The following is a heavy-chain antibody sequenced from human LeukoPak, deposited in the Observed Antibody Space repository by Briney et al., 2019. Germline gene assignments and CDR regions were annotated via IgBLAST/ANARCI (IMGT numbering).Heavy chain of an antibody. Sequence: SETLSLTCTVSGGSIRSASYYWSWIRQPAGKGLEWIGRIFTSGSTNYNPSLRSRVTISVDTSKNQFSLKLSSVTAADTAVYYCAREMGVYYYDSSGYFFDYWGQGTLVTVSS. CDR3: AREMGVYYYDSSGYFFDY. CDR2: IFTSGST. CDR1: GGSIRSASYY. V-gene: IGHV4-61*02. D-gene: IGHD3-22*01. J-gene: IGHJ4*02.